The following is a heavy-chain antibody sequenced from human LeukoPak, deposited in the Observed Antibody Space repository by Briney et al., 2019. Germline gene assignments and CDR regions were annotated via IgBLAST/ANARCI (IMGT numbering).Heavy chain of an antibody. J-gene: IGHJ4*02. CDR3: ARARPYGDYPFDY. V-gene: IGHV4-30-2*01. Sequence: ASETLSLTCAVSGGSISSGGYSWSWIRQPPGKGLEWIGYIYHSGSTYYNPSLKSRVTISVDRSKNQFSLKLSSMTAADTAVYYCARARPYGDYPFDYWGQGTLVTVSS. CDR1: GGSISSGGYS. D-gene: IGHD4-17*01. CDR2: IYHSGST.